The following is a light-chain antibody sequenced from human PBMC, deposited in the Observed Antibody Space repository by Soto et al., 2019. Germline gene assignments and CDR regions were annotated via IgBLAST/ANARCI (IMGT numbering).Light chain of an antibody. CDR3: QEYNSNSWT. CDR2: KVS. V-gene: IGKV1-5*03. CDR1: QSLNNW. J-gene: IGKJ1*01. Sequence: DIQMTQSPSTLSASVGDRVTITCRASQSLNNWLACFQQKRGKAPKVLIYKVSNLESGVPSRFSGSRSGTEFTLTISSLQPDDFATYYCQEYNSNSWTFGQGTKVEIK.